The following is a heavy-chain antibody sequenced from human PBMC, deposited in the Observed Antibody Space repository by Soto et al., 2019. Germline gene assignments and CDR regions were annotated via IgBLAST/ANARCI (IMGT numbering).Heavy chain of an antibody. J-gene: IGHJ6*02. Sequence: EVQLVESGGGLIQPGGSLRLSCGASGFTFSSYSIHWVRQVPGMGPVWLSRTTADGGHTFYADSVKGRFTISRDNAKNTLQLQMNSLRVDNTALYYCARGGGSFYGGVDVWGQGTTVTVSS. CDR2: TTADGGHT. CDR1: GFTFSSYS. CDR3: ARGGGSFYGGVDV. D-gene: IGHD3-16*01. V-gene: IGHV3-74*01.